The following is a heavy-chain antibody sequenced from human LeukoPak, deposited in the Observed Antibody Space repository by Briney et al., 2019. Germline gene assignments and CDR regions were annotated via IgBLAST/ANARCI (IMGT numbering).Heavy chain of an antibody. CDR2: ISSSSSYT. J-gene: IGHJ4*02. Sequence: GGSLRLPCAASGFTFSDYYMSWIRQAPGKGLEWVSYISSSSSYTNYADSVKGRFTISRDNAKNSLYLQMNSLRAEDTAVYYCARDPSNYYGSGSYCDYWGQGTLVTVSS. D-gene: IGHD3-10*01. CDR1: GFTFSDYY. V-gene: IGHV3-11*05. CDR3: ARDPSNYYGSGSYCDY.